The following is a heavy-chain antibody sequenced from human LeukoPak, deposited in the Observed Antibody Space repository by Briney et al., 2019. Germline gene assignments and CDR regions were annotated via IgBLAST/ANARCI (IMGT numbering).Heavy chain of an antibody. CDR1: GGSISSSNW. V-gene: IGHV4-4*02. CDR2: IYHSGST. D-gene: IGHD3-16*02. J-gene: IGHJ5*02. Sequence: SETLSLTCAVSGGSISSSNWWSWVRQPPGKGLEWIGEIYHSGSTNYNPSLKSRVTISVDTSKNQFSLKLSSVTAADTAVYYCARSSLADYVWGSYRFNWFDPWGQGTLVTVSS. CDR3: ARSSLADYVWGSYRFNWFDP.